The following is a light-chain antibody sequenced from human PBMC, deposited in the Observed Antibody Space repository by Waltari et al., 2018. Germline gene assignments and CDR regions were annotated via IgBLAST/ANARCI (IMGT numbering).Light chain of an antibody. CDR1: SSNIGATYD. CDR3: QSYDSSLSGFWV. CDR2: GNT. J-gene: IGLJ3*02. Sequence: QSVLTQPPSVSGAPGQRVTISCTGSSSNIGATYDVHWYQHLPGTAPKLLIYGNTNRPSGVPDRFSGSKSGTSASLAITGLQAEDEADYYCQSYDSSLSGFWVFGGGTKLTVL. V-gene: IGLV1-40*01.